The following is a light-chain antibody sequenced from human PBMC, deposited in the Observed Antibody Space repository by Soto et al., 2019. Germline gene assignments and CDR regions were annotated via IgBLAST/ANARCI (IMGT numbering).Light chain of an antibody. V-gene: IGLV2-11*01. CDR2: DVS. CDR1: SSDVGGYNY. J-gene: IGLJ1*01. CDR3: CSYAGSYTLV. Sequence: QSVLTQPRSVSRTPGQSVTISCTGTSSDVGGYNYVSWYQQHPGKAPKLMISDVSKRPSGVPDRFSGSKSDNTASLTISGLQAEDEADYYCCSYAGSYTLVFGTGTKLTVL.